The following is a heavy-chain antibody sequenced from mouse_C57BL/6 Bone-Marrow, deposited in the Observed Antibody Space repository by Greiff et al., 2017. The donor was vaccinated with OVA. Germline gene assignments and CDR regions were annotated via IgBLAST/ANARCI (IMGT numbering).Heavy chain of an antibody. V-gene: IGHV1-81*01. CDR3: AREPSSNYYYDMDY. CDR2: IYPRSGNT. CDR1: GYTFTSYG. Sequence: QVQLQQSGAELARPGASVKLSCKASGYTFTSYGISWVKQRTGQGLEWIGEIYPRSGNTYYNEKFKGKATLTADKSSSTAYMERRSLTSEDSAVYFCAREPSSNYYYDMDYWGQGTSVTVSS. J-gene: IGHJ4*01.